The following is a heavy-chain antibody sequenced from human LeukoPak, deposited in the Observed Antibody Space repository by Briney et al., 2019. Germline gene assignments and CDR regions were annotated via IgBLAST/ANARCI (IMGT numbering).Heavy chain of an antibody. J-gene: IGHJ4*02. D-gene: IGHD3-16*01. Sequence: SETLSLTRTVSGDSISSHYWGWIRQPAGKGLEWIGRIYTSGSTNYNPSLKSRVTMSVDTSKNQFSLKLSSVTAADTAVYYCVRGPGGGLLFDYWGQGTLVTVSS. CDR1: GDSISSHY. CDR3: VRGPGGGLLFDY. V-gene: IGHV4-4*07. CDR2: IYTSGST.